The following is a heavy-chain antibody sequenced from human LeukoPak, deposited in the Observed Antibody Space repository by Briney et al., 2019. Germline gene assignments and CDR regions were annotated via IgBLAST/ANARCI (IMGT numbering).Heavy chain of an antibody. CDR1: GFMFSGSP. V-gene: IGHV3-73*01. J-gene: IGHJ4*02. CDR3: ARPSQYGSGTDYYFDS. CDR2: IRSKANNYAT. D-gene: IGHD3-10*01. Sequence: GGSLRLSCAASGFMFSGSPMHWVRQASGKGLEWVGHIRSKANNYATIYAASVKGRFTISRGDSKNTAYLQMNSLKTEDTAVYYCARPSQYGSGTDYYFDSWGQGTLVTVSS.